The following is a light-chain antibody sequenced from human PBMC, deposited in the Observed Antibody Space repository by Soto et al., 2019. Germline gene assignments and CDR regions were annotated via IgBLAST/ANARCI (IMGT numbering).Light chain of an antibody. CDR1: SSDVGSYNL. Sequence: QPVLTQPASVSGSPGQSLTISCTGTSSDVGSYNLVSWYQQHPGKAPKLMIYEGSKRPSGVSNRFSGSKSGNTASLTISGLQAEDEADYYCCSYAGSSTYVFGTGTKVTVL. CDR2: EGS. V-gene: IGLV2-23*01. J-gene: IGLJ1*01. CDR3: CSYAGSSTYV.